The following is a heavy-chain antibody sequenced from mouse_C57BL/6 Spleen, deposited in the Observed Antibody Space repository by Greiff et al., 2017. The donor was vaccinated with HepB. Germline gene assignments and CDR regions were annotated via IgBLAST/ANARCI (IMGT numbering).Heavy chain of an antibody. CDR1: GFTFSDYG. D-gene: IGHD2-3*01. CDR2: ISSGSSTI. V-gene: IGHV5-17*01. CDR3: ARSYDGYPDWYFDV. J-gene: IGHJ1*03. Sequence: EVMLVESGGGLVKPGGSLKLSCAASGFTFSDYGMHWVRQAPEKGLEWVAYISSGSSTIYYADTVKGRFTISRDNAKNTLFLQMTSLRSEDTAMYYCARSYDGYPDWYFDVWGTGTTVTVSS.